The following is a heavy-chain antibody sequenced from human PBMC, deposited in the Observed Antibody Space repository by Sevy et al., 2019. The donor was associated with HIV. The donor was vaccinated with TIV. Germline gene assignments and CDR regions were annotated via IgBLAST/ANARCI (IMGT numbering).Heavy chain of an antibody. CDR1: GYTFTSYA. D-gene: IGHD5-18*01. CDR2: INAGNGNT. J-gene: IGHJ4*02. CDR3: TPRGYSYGTPFDY. V-gene: IGHV1-3*01. Sequence: ASVKVSCKASGYTFTSYAMHWVRQAPVQRLEWMGWINAGNGNTKYSQKFQGRVTITRDTSGSTAYMELSSLRSEETAGYYCTPRGYSYGTPFDYWGKGTLVTVSS.